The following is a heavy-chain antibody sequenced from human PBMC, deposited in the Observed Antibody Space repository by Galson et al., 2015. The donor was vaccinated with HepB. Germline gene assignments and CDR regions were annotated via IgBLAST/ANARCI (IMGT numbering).Heavy chain of an antibody. CDR3: ARAILEFGEFPKNNWFDP. CDR2: INPSGGST. V-gene: IGHV1-46*04. D-gene: IGHD3-10*01. J-gene: IGHJ5*02. CDR1: GYTFTSYY. Sequence: SVKVSCKASGYTFTSYYMHWVRQAPGQGLERMGIINPSGGSTSYAQKLQGRVTMTRDTSTSTVYMELSSLRSEDTAVYYCARAILEFGEFPKNNWFDPWGQGTLVTVSS.